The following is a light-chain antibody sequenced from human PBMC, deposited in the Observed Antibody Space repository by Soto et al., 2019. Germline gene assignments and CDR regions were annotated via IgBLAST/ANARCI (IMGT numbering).Light chain of an antibody. CDR3: QQYGRT. CDR2: GAS. J-gene: IGKJ1*01. V-gene: IGKV3-20*01. CDR1: QSVSSSY. Sequence: DIVLTQSPGTLSLSPGERANLSCRASQSVSSSYLAWYQQKPGQAPRLLIYGASSRATGIPDRFSGSGSGTDFTLTISRPEPEDFAVYYCQQYGRTFGQGTKV.